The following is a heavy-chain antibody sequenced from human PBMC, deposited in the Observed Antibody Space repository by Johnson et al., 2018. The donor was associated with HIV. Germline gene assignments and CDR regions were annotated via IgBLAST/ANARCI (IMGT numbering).Heavy chain of an antibody. CDR3: ARVGSSWGRDAFDI. CDR2: ISSDGSRT. Sequence: VQLVESGGGLVQPGGSLRLSCAASGFTVSSNYMSWVRQAPGKGLVWVSRISSDGSRTRYADSVKGRFTNSRDNSKNTLYLQMNSLIAEDTAVYYCARVGSSWGRDAFDIWGQGTMVTVSS. D-gene: IGHD6-13*01. V-gene: IGHV3-74*02. CDR1: GFTVSSNY. J-gene: IGHJ3*02.